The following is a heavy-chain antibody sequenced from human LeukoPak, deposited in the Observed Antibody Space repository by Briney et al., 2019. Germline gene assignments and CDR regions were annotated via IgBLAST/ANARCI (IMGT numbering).Heavy chain of an antibody. J-gene: IGHJ3*02. CDR1: GYTHTELS. CDR2: FDPEDGET. D-gene: IGHD2-2*01. Sequence: ASVKVSCKVSGYTHTELSMHWVRQAPGKGLEWMGGFDPEDGETIYAQKFQGRVTMTEDTSTDTAYMELSSLRSEDTAVYYCATVLVVVPAAMRTDAFDIWGQGTMVTVSS. CDR3: ATVLVVVPAAMRTDAFDI. V-gene: IGHV1-24*01.